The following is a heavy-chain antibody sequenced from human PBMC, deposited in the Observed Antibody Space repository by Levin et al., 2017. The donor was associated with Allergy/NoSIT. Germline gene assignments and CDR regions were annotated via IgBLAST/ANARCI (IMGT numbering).Heavy chain of an antibody. CDR1: GFTFSSYS. Sequence: KLGESLKISCAASGFTFSSYSMNWVRQAPGKGLEWVSSISSSSSYIYYADSVKGRFTISRDNAKNSLYLQMNSLRAEDTAVYYCARDHVLGDYYYYGMDVWGQGTTVTVSS. J-gene: IGHJ6*02. CDR3: ARDHVLGDYYYYGMDV. V-gene: IGHV3-21*01. CDR2: ISSSSSYI. D-gene: IGHD3-16*01.